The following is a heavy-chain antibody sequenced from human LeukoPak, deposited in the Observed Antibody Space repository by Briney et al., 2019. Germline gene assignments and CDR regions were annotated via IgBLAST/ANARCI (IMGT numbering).Heavy chain of an antibody. CDR3: AKDNRGDFWSGYYDY. Sequence: GGSLRLSCAASGFTFSSYAMSWVRQAPGKGLEWVSAISGSDSSTYYADSVKGRFTISRDNSKNTLYLQMNSLRAEDTAVYYCAKDNRGDFWSGYYDYWGQGTLVTVSS. D-gene: IGHD3-3*01. CDR2: ISGSDSST. V-gene: IGHV3-23*01. J-gene: IGHJ4*02. CDR1: GFTFSSYA.